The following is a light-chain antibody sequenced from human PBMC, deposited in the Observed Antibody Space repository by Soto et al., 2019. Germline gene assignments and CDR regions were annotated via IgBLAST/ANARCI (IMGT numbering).Light chain of an antibody. V-gene: IGLV2-14*01. CDR3: ISYTSSSPSV. Sequence: QSVLTQPAFVSGSPGQSITISCTGTSSDVGGYNYVSWYQQHPGKAPKLMIYEVSNRPSGVSNRFPGSKSGNTASLTISGLPAEDEADYYCISYTSSSPSVLGTGIKVTVL. CDR2: EVS. J-gene: IGLJ1*01. CDR1: SSDVGGYNY.